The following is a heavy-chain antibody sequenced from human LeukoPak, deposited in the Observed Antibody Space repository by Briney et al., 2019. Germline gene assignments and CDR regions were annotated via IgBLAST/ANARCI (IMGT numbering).Heavy chain of an antibody. CDR2: IKQDGSEK. CDR1: GFTFSSCW. J-gene: IGHJ4*02. V-gene: IGHV3-7*03. CDR3: ASGLELDY. Sequence: GGSLRLSCAASGFTFSSCWMRWVRQAPGKGLEWVANIKQDGSEKNYVDSVKGRFTISRDNAKNSLYLQMNSLRAEDTAVYYCASGLELDYWGQGTLVTVSS.